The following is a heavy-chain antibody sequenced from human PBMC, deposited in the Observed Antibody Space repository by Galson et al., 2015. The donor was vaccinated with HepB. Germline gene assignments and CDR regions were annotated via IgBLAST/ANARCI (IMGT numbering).Heavy chain of an antibody. CDR3: ARVPAAWSWFDP. Sequence: SVKVSCKASGYTFTSYAMHWVRQAPGQRLEWMGWINAGNGNTKYSQKFQGRVTITRDTSASTAYMELSSLRSEDTAVYYCARVPAAWSWFDPWGQGTLVTVSS. J-gene: IGHJ5*02. V-gene: IGHV1-3*01. CDR2: INAGNGNT. CDR1: GYTFTSYA. D-gene: IGHD2-2*01.